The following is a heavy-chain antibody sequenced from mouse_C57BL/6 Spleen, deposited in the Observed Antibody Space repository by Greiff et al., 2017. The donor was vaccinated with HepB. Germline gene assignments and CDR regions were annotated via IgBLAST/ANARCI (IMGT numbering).Heavy chain of an antibody. Sequence: QVQLQQSGAELARPGASVKLSCKASGYTFTSYGISWVNQRTGQGLEWIGEIYPRSGNTYYNEKFKGKATLTADKSSSTAYMELRSLTSEDYAVDFCASSVTVVATGYYDVWGTGTTVTVSS. CDR1: GYTFTSYG. CDR2: IYPRSGNT. J-gene: IGHJ1*03. CDR3: ASSVTVVATGYYDV. V-gene: IGHV1-81*01. D-gene: IGHD1-1*01.